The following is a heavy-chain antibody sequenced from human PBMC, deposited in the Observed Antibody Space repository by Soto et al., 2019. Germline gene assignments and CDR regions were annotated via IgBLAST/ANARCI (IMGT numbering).Heavy chain of an antibody. CDR1: GFTFSSYG. V-gene: IGHV3-33*01. CDR3: ARGARNAYCSGGSCYFPGVYYYYGMDV. Sequence: GGSLRLSCAAAGFTFSSYGMHWVRQAPGKGLEWVAVIWYDGSNKYYADSVKGRFTISRVNSKNTLYLQMNSLRAEDTAVYYCARGARNAYCSGGSCYFPGVYYYYGMDVWGQGT. CDR2: IWYDGSNK. D-gene: IGHD2-15*01. J-gene: IGHJ6*02.